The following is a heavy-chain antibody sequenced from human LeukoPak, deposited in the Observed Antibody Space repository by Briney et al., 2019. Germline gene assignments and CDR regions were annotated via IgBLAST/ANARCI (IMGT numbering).Heavy chain of an antibody. CDR2: IRTEAKFYAT. D-gene: IGHD3-10*02. Sequence: GGSLRLACAASGFTFSGSTIHWVRQASGKGLEWVGQIRTEAKFYATAYAPSLKGRFTISRDNSKNTLYLQMNSLRAEDTAVYYCARGTMFPYYFDYWGQGTLVTVSS. CDR3: ARGTMFPYYFDY. CDR1: GFTFSGST. J-gene: IGHJ4*02. V-gene: IGHV3-73*01.